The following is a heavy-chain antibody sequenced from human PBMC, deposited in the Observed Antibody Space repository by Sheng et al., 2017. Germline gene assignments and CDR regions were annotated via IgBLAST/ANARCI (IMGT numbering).Heavy chain of an antibody. CDR3: ARGGGWTCDY. J-gene: IGHJ4*02. CDR1: GFTFSSYW. CDR2: IKEDGSEE. V-gene: IGHV3-7*01. Sequence: EVQLVESGGGLVQPWGVPSRLSCVASGFTFSSYWMNWVRQAPGKGLEWVAHIKEDGSEEYHVDSVRGRFTISRDNAQKSLFLQMNSLRAEDTAVYYCARGGGWTCDYWGQGTLVTVSS. D-gene: IGHD6-19*01.